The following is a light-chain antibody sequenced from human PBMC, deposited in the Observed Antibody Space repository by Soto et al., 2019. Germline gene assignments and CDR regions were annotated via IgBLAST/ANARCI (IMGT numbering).Light chain of an antibody. CDR1: SGHSSYA. CDR2: LNSAGSH. J-gene: IGLJ2*01. Sequence: QPVLTQSHSASASLGASVKLTCTLSSGHSSYAIAWHQQQPEKGPRYLMKLNSAGSHSKGDGIPDRFSGSSSGAERYLTIASLQSEDEADYYCQTWGTGIVVFGGGTKLTVL. V-gene: IGLV4-69*01. CDR3: QTWGTGIVV.